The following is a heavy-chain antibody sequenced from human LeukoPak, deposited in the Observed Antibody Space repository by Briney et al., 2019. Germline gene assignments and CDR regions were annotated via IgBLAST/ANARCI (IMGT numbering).Heavy chain of an antibody. V-gene: IGHV4-59*01. CDR1: GGSISSYY. Sequence: KPSETLSLTCTVSGGSISSYYWSWIRQPPGKGLEWIGYTYYSGSTNYNPSLKSRVTISVDTSKNQFSLKLSSVTAADTAVYYCARSVPYYDILTGSRVYYYGMDVWGQGTTVTVSS. D-gene: IGHD3-9*01. CDR3: ARSVPYYDILTGSRVYYYGMDV. J-gene: IGHJ6*02. CDR2: TYYSGST.